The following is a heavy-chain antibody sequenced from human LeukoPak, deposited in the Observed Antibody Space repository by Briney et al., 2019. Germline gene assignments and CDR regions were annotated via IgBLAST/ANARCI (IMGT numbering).Heavy chain of an antibody. CDR2: IWYDGSNK. CDR3: ARVWMPAAIRGAFDY. D-gene: IGHD2-2*02. Sequence: GRSLRLSCAASGFTFSSYGMHWVRQAPGKGLEWVAVIWYDGSNKYYADSVKGRFTISRDNSKNTLYLQMNSLRAEDTAVYCCARVWMPAAIRGAFDYWGQGTLVTVSS. CDR1: GFTFSSYG. V-gene: IGHV3-33*01. J-gene: IGHJ4*02.